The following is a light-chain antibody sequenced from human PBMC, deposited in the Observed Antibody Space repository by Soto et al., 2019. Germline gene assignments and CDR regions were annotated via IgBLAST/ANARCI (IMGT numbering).Light chain of an antibody. Sequence: QSLLRQPPSLSGAPGRRVTISCTGSSSNIGAGYDVHWYQQLPGTAPKLLIYGNSNRPSGVPDRFSGSKSGTSASLAITGLQAEDEADYYCQSYDSSLSGAWVFGGGTQLNVL. CDR1: SSNIGAGYD. V-gene: IGLV1-40*01. CDR2: GNS. CDR3: QSYDSSLSGAWV. J-gene: IGLJ3*02.